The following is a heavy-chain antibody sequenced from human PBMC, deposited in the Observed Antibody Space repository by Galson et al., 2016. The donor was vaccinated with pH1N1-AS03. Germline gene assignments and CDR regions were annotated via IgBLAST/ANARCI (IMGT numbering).Heavy chain of an antibody. CDR2: VYWDETR. V-gene: IGHV2-5*02. CDR1: GVSVTSSVVG. D-gene: IGHD2/OR15-2a*01. CDR3: ALPNSGGNAFEI. Sequence: PALVKPTQTLTLTCSVSGVSVTSSVVGVGWFRQPPGKALEWLALVYWDETRRYSPSLKNRLTITKDSSKNQVVLTVTSVDPMDIATYFCALPNSGGNAFEIWGPGTMVTVSS. J-gene: IGHJ3*02.